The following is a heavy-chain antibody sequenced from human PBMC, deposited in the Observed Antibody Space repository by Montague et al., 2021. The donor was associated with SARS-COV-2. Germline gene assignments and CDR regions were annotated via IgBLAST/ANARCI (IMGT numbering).Heavy chain of an antibody. CDR3: ARDPRYSLSWSFDY. CDR1: GDSVASETAA. D-gene: IGHD6-13*01. V-gene: IGHV6-1*01. Sequence: CAISGDSVASETAACNSDRQSPARGSQWQGGCRYRLERNKDYAVSLKNRMTISPDTSKNQFSLQLSSVTPEDRAVYYCARDPRYSLSWSFDYWGQGTLVTVSS. J-gene: IGHJ4*02. CDR2: CRYRLERNK.